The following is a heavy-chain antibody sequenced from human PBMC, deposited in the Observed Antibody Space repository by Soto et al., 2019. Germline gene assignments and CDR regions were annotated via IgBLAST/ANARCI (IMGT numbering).Heavy chain of an antibody. D-gene: IGHD3-22*01. CDR1: GFTFSGYY. V-gene: IGHV3-49*03. Sequence: PGGSLRLSCAASGFTFSGYYMSWIRQAPGKGLECVGFIRSKAYGGTTEYAASVKGRFTISRDDSKNIAYLQMNSLKTEDTAVYYCGHDRSGYNYHFDSWGQGTLVTISS. CDR2: IRSKAYGGTT. CDR3: GHDRSGYNYHFDS. J-gene: IGHJ4*02.